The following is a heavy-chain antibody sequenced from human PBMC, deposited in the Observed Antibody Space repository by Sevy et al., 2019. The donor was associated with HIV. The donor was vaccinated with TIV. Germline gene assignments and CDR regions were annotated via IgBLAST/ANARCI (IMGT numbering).Heavy chain of an antibody. J-gene: IGHJ3*02. CDR2: IYYSGGT. CDR1: GGSISSGGYY. D-gene: IGHD4-17*01. V-gene: IGHV4-31*03. Sequence: SETLSLTCTVSGGSISSGGYYWSRLRQRPGMGLEWIGYIYYSGGTYYNPSLESRVTISVDTSKNQFSLKPTSVTAADTAVYYSATDEGYSDYDAFDIWGQGTVVTVSS. CDR3: ATDEGYSDYDAFDI.